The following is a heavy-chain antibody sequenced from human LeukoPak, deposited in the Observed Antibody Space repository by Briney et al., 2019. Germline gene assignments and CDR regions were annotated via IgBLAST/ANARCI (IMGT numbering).Heavy chain of an antibody. CDR2: INTDGSST. CDR3: AKDQKVGGGNYYDSSGYLDY. CDR1: GFTFSSYW. J-gene: IGHJ4*02. D-gene: IGHD3-22*01. Sequence: HPGGSLRLSCAASGFTFSSYWMHWVRQAPGKGLVWVSRINTDGSSTSYADSVKGRFTISRDNAKNTLYLQMNSLRAEDTAVYYCAKDQKVGGGNYYDSSGYLDYWGQGTLVTVSS. V-gene: IGHV3-74*01.